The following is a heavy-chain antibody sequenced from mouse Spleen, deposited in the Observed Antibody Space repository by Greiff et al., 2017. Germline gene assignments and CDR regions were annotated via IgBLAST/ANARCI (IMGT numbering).Heavy chain of an antibody. CDR2: IHYSGST. CDR1: GYSITSGYS. J-gene: IGHJ1*01. V-gene: IGHV3-1*02. Sequence: EVNLVESGPDLVKPSQSLTLTCTVTGYSITSGYSWHWIRQFPGNILGWRGFIHYSGSTNYNPSLKGRITITRDTSKNQFYLQLNSVTTEDTATYNCACSYGNWYFDVWGAGTTVTVSS. D-gene: IGHD1-1*01. CDR3: ACSYGNWYFDV.